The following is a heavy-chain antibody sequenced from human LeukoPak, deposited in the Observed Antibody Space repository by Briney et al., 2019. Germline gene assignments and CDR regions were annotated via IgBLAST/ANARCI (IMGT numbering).Heavy chain of an antibody. CDR3: AKDQGYSSGWSDY. D-gene: IGHD6-19*01. J-gene: IGHJ4*02. CDR2: ISGSGGST. CDR1: GFTFSSYA. V-gene: IGHV3-23*01. Sequence: PGGSLRLSCAASGFTFSSYAMSWVRQAPGKGLEWVPAISGSGGSTYYADSVKGRFTISRDNSKNTLYLQMNSLRAEDTAVYYCAKDQGYSSGWSDYWGQGTLVTVSS.